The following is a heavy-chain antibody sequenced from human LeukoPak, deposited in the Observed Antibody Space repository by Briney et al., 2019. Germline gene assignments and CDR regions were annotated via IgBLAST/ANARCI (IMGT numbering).Heavy chain of an antibody. Sequence: ASVKVSCKASGYTFTGYYIHWVRQAPGQGLEWMGWISPNSGGTNSAQKFQGRVSMTRDTSISTAYMELTRLRSDDTAVYYCSRDGFYRSYFYPWGQGTLVTVSS. V-gene: IGHV1-2*02. CDR3: SRDGFYRSYFYP. D-gene: IGHD1-26*01. CDR2: ISPNSGGT. CDR1: GYTFTGYY. J-gene: IGHJ5*02.